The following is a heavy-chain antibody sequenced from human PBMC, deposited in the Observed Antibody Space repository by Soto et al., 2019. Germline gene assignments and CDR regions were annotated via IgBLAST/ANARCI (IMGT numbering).Heavy chain of an antibody. V-gene: IGHV3-23*01. D-gene: IGHD1-7*01. CDR3: AKGNSWSPALVLDI. J-gene: IGHJ3*02. Sequence: PGGSLRLSCAASGFTFSSYAMNWVRQAPGKGLEWVSAISGSGGSTYYADSVKGRFTISRESSKNTLYLQMNSLRAEDTAVYYCAKGNSWSPALVLDIWGQGTMVTVSS. CDR2: ISGSGGST. CDR1: GFTFSSYA.